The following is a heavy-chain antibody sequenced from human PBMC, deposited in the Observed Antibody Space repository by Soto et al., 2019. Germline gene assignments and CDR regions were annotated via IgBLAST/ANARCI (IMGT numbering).Heavy chain of an antibody. J-gene: IGHJ6*02. D-gene: IGHD3-3*01. CDR1: GGTFSSYA. CDR3: ASRHHYYDFWSGYSAYNYYYGMDV. V-gene: IGHV1-69*13. Sequence: SVKVSCEASGGTFSSYASSWVRQAPGQGLEWMGGIIPIFGTANYAQKFQGRVTITADESTSTAYMELSSLRSEDTAVYYCASRHHYYDFWSGYSAYNYYYGMDVWGQGTTVTVSS. CDR2: IIPIFGTA.